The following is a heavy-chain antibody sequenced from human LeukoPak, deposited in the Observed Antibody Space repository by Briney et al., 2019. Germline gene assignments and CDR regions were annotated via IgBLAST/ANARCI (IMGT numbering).Heavy chain of an antibody. V-gene: IGHV3-7*04. D-gene: IGHD2-15*01. J-gene: IGHJ3*02. Sequence: PGGSLRLSCAASGFTFSRYWMSWVRQAPGKGLEWVANIKQDGSQKYYVDSVKGRFTISRDNAKNSLYLQMNSLRAEDTAVYYCARIGYCSGVSCLDAFDIWGQGTMVTVSS. CDR3: ARIGYCSGVSCLDAFDI. CDR2: IKQDGSQK. CDR1: GFTFSRYW.